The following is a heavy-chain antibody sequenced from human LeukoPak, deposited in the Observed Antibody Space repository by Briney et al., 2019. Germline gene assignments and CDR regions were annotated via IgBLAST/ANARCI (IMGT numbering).Heavy chain of an antibody. CDR1: GYTFTSYY. J-gene: IGHJ4*02. CDR3: ARAAAAAGTGIDY. Sequence: ASVKVSCKASGYTFTSYYMHWVRQAPGQGLEGMGIINPSGGSTSYAQKFQGRVTMTRDMSTSTVYMELSSLRSEDTAVYYCARAAAAAGTGIDYWGQGTLVTVSS. CDR2: INPSGGST. D-gene: IGHD6-13*01. V-gene: IGHV1-46*01.